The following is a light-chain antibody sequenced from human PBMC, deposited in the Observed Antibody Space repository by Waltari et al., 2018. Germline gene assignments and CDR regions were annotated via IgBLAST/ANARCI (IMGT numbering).Light chain of an antibody. CDR1: QSISNS. Sequence: DIQMTQSPSSLPASVGDRVTITCRASQSISNSLNWYQQKPVKVPNLLIYAASSLHSGVPSRFSGSGSGTDFTLTISSLHPEDFATYYCQQSYSTPVTFGGGTKVEIK. CDR2: AAS. CDR3: QQSYSTPVT. V-gene: IGKV1-39*01. J-gene: IGKJ4*01.